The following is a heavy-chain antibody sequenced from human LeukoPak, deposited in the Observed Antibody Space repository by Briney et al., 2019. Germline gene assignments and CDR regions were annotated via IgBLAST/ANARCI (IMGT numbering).Heavy chain of an antibody. CDR3: ARAYYYYMDV. CDR2: IYYSGST. Sequence: SETLSLTCTVSGGSISSSSYYWGWIRQPPGKGLEWIGYIYYSGSTNYNPSLKSRVTISVDTSKSQFSLKLTSVTAADTAVYYCARAYYYYMDVWGKGTTVTVSS. J-gene: IGHJ6*03. CDR1: GGSISSSSYY. V-gene: IGHV4-61*05.